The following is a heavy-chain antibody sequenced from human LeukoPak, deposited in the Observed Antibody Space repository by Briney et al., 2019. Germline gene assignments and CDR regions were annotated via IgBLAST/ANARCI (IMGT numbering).Heavy chain of an antibody. J-gene: IGHJ3*01. CDR1: GFTFSSYA. D-gene: IGHD3-22*01. Sequence: GGSLRLSCAASGFTFSSYAMHWVRQAPGKGLEYVSAISSNGGSTYYANSVKGRFTISRDNSKNTLYLQMGSLRAEDMAVYYCARETYSYDSSGSRGAFDLWGQGTMVTVSS. V-gene: IGHV3-64*01. CDR2: ISSNGGST. CDR3: ARETYSYDSSGSRGAFDL.